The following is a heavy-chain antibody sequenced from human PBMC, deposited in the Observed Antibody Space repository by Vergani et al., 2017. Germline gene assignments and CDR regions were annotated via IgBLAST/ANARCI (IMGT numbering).Heavy chain of an antibody. Sequence: QVQLVQSGAEVKKPGSSVKVSCKVSGGTFSSTATSWVRQAPGQGLEWMGGIIPIFGTANYAQKCQGRVPITADESTSTAYMELSSLRSEDTAVYYCACRIFYYYYYMDVWGKGTTVTVSS. J-gene: IGHJ6*03. V-gene: IGHV1-69*12. CDR2: IIPIFGTA. CDR1: GGTFSSTA. CDR3: ACRIFYYYYYMDV. D-gene: IGHD2-15*01.